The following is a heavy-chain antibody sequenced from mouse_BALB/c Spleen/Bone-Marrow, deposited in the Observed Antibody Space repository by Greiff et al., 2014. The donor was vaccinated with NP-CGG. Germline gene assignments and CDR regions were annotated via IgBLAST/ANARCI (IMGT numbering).Heavy chain of an antibody. CDR1: GFTFSDSG. Sequence: DVQLQESGGGLVQPGGSRKLSCAASGFTFSDSGMAWVRQAPGKGPEWVAFISNLAYSIYYADTVTGRFTISGENATNTLYLERSSLRSEAAAMYYCAREGWAMDYWGQGTSVTVSS. D-gene: IGHD1-1*02. CDR3: AREGWAMDY. J-gene: IGHJ4*01. CDR2: ISNLAYSI. V-gene: IGHV5-15*02.